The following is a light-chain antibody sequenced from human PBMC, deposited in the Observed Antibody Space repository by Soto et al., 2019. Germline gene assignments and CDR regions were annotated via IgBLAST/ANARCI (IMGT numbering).Light chain of an antibody. CDR1: QSVSSN. CDR2: GAS. CDR3: QQYNNWPLS. J-gene: IGKJ4*01. Sequence: EIVMTQSPATLSVSLGERATLSCRASQSVSSNLAWYLQKPGQAPRLLIYGASTRATDIPARFSGGGSGTEFTLTISSLESEDFAVYYCQQYNNWPLSFGGGTKVEIK. V-gene: IGKV3-15*01.